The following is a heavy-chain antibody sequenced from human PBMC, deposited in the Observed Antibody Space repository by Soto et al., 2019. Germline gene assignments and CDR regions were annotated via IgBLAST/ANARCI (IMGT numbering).Heavy chain of an antibody. D-gene: IGHD6-13*01. CDR3: AKDQGSSWYEIDY. CDR1: GFTFSNYS. CDR2: ISGSGGST. J-gene: IGHJ4*02. V-gene: IGHV3-23*01. Sequence: GGSLRLSCAASGFTFSNYSGTWVRQAPGKGLEWVSTISGSGGSTYYADSVKGRFTISRDNSKNTLYLQMNSLRAEDTAVYYCAKDQGSSWYEIDYWGQGTLVTVSS.